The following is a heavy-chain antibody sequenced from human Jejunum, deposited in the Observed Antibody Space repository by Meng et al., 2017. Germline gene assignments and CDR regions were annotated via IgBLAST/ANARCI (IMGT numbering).Heavy chain of an antibody. CDR1: GDSVNSNSGY. V-gene: IGHV4-39*01. Sequence: QLQLEESGSGLVKPSETLSLTCTVSGDSVNSNSGYWGWIRQPPGKGLEWIGTMYYHGSTYYNPSLKSRVTISVDTSKNQFSLKLSSVTAADTAVYYCARPHTSAWGQGTLVTVSS. CDR3: ARPHTSA. CDR2: MYYHGST. J-gene: IGHJ5*02. D-gene: IGHD2-21*01.